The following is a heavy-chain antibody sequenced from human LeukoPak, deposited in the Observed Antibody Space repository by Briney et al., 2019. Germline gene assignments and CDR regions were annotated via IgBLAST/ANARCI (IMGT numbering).Heavy chain of an antibody. CDR3: AKNMVQGVIMSSSFDY. J-gene: IGHJ4*02. CDR1: GFTFSSYG. Sequence: GGSLRLSCAASGFTFSSYGLSWVRQAPGKGLEWVSAISASGGSTYYADSVKGRFTISRDNSKNPLYLQMNSLRAEDTAVYYCAKNMVQGVIMSSSFDYWGQGTLVTVSS. CDR2: ISASGGST. V-gene: IGHV3-23*01. D-gene: IGHD3-10*01.